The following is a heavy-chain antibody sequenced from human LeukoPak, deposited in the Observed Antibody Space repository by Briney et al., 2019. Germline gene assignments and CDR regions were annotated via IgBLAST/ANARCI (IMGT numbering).Heavy chain of an antibody. CDR1: GFTFSSYD. V-gene: IGHV3-13*01. J-gene: IGHJ4*02. Sequence: GGSLRLSCAASGFTFSSYDMHWVRQAPGKGLEWVSAIGTAGDTYYPGSVKGRFTISRENAKNSLYLQMNSLRAGDTAVYYCARGGDWGPTPHFDYWGQGTLVTVSS. CDR2: IGTAGDT. D-gene: IGHD7-27*01. CDR3: ARGGDWGPTPHFDY.